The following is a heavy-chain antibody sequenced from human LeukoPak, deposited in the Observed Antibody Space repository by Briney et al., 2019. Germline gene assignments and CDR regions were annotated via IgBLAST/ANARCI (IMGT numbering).Heavy chain of an antibody. Sequence: GESLKISCKGSGYSFISHWIGWVRRVPGKGLEWMGIIYPGDSDTRYSPAFEGQVTMSVDKSISTAYLQWSSLKASDTAMYYCARRLYSSSWYEYYFDYWGQGTLVTVSS. CDR1: GYSFISHW. J-gene: IGHJ4*02. CDR2: IYPGDSDT. CDR3: ARRLYSSSWYEYYFDY. D-gene: IGHD6-13*01. V-gene: IGHV5-51*01.